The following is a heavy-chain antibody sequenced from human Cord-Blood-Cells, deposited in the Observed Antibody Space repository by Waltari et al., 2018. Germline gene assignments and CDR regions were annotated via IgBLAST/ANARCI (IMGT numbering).Heavy chain of an antibody. CDR3: ARVGAFGWELLYYFDY. Sequence: QVQLQQWGAGLLKPSETLSLTCAVYGGSFSGYYWSWIRQPPGKGLDWIGEINHSGSTNYNPSLKSRVTISVDTSKNQFSLKLSSVTAADTAVYYCARVGAFGWELLYYFDYWGQGTLVTVSS. D-gene: IGHD1-26*01. CDR1: GGSFSGYY. J-gene: IGHJ4*02. V-gene: IGHV4-34*01. CDR2: INHSGST.